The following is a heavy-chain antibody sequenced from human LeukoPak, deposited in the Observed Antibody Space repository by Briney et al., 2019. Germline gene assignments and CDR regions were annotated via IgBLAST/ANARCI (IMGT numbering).Heavy chain of an antibody. J-gene: IGHJ5*02. D-gene: IGHD4-17*01. Sequence: GGSLRLSCAASGFIFRHYWMSWVRQAPGKGLEWVANMNQDGREKYYVDSVKGRSTISRDNAKNSLYLQMNSLRAEDTAVYYCARVNYGDYSNWFDPWGQGTLVTVSS. V-gene: IGHV3-7*01. CDR3: ARVNYGDYSNWFDP. CDR2: MNQDGREK. CDR1: GFIFRHYW.